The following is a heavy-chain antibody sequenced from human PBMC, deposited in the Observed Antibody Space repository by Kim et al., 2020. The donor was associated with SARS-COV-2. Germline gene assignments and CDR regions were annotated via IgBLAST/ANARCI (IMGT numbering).Heavy chain of an antibody. J-gene: IGHJ6*02. CDR3: ARGVIVVVPAAMHYYYYGMDV. CDR1: GGSVSSGSYY. V-gene: IGHV4-61*01. CDR2: IYYSGST. Sequence: SETLSLTCTVSGGSVSSGSYYWSWIRQPPGKGLEWIGYIYYSGSTNYNPSLKSRVTISVDTSKNQFSLKLSSVTAADTAVYYCARGVIVVVPAAMHYYYYGMDVWGQGTTVTVSS. D-gene: IGHD2-2*01.